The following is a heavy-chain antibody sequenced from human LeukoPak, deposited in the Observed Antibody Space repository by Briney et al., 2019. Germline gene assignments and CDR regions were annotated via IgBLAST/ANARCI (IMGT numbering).Heavy chain of an antibody. J-gene: IGHJ4*01. CDR1: GFTFSNVL. CDR3: TTEGCNSGSRQALYFDF. D-gene: IGHD2/OR15-2a*01. V-gene: IGHV3-15*01. CDR2: IRNKADGGTT. Sequence: GGSQRLSCAASGFTFSNVLMSWVRQAPGKGLEWVGRIRNKADGGTTDFAAPVKGRFTISRDDSKTTLYLQMNSLKTEDTAVYYCTTEGCNSGSRQALYFDFWGDGTLVTVSS.